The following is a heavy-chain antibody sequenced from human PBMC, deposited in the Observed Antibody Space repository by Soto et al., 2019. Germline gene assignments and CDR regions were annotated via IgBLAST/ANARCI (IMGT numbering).Heavy chain of an antibody. CDR2: IYTSGST. V-gene: IGHV4-4*07. Sequence: SETLSLTCTVSGGSISSYYWSWIRQPAGKGLEWIGRIYTSGSTNYNPSLKSRVTMSVDTSKNQFSLKLSSVTAADTAVYYCARDQSNYDILMSNWFDPWGQGTLVTVS. CDR1: GGSISSYY. J-gene: IGHJ5*02. CDR3: ARDQSNYDILMSNWFDP. D-gene: IGHD3-9*01.